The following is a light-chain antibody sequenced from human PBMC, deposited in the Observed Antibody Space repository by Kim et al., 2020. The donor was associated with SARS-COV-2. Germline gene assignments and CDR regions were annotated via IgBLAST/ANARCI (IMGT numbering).Light chain of an antibody. CDR3: QYYNNWTPGT. CDR2: GAS. V-gene: IGKV3-15*01. CDR1: QSISSN. J-gene: IGKJ1*01. Sequence: SPGERSTLSCRASQSISSNLALYQQTPGHAPRLLIYGASTTATCTPARFSASGSGTEFTLTISSLQSEDLAVYYCQYYNNWTPGTFGPGTKVDIK.